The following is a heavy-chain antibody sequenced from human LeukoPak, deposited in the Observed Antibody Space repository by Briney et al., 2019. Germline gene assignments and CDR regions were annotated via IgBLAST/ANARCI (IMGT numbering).Heavy chain of an antibody. J-gene: IGHJ4*02. CDR1: GFTFSKYV. V-gene: IGHV3-23*01. CDR2: ISAGGGST. D-gene: IGHD3-10*01. CDR3: AKDARAYGSGPLDY. Sequence: GGSLRLSCAASGFTFSKYVMRWVRQAPGKGLEWVSAISAGGGSTYYAASVKGRFTISGDNSKNTLYLQMNSLRAEDTAVYYCAKDARAYGSGPLDYWGQGTLVTVSS.